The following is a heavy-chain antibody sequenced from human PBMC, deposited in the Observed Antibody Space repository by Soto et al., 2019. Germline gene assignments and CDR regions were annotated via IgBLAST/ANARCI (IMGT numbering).Heavy chain of an antibody. J-gene: IGHJ4*02. CDR1: GFTFSSYS. CDR3: ASVSAAAGTSDY. D-gene: IGHD6-13*01. Sequence: GGSLRLSCAASGFTFSSYSMNWVRQAPGKGLEWVSYISSSSTIYYADSVKGRFTISRDNAKNSLYLQMNSLRDEDTAVYYCASVSAAAGTSDYWGQGTLVTVSS. V-gene: IGHV3-48*02. CDR2: ISSSSTI.